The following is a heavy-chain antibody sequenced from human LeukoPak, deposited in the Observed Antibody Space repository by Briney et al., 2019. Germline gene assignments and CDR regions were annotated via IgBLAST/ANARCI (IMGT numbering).Heavy chain of an antibody. J-gene: IGHJ4*02. CDR2: LYYSGWST. CDR3: ARHLSGSYEFDY. Sequence: SETLSLTCTVSGGSISSSYYSWGWVRQPPGKGLEWIGSLYYSGWSTYYNPSLKSRVTISVDTSKNQFSLKLSSVTAADTAVYYCARHLSGSYEFDYWGQGTLVTVSS. V-gene: IGHV4-39*01. D-gene: IGHD1-26*01. CDR1: GGSISSSYYS.